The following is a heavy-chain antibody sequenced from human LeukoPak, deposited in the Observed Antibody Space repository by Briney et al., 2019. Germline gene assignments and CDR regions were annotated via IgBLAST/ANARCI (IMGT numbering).Heavy chain of an antibody. CDR2: IYHSGST. D-gene: IGHD3-3*01. J-gene: IGHJ4*02. CDR3: ARVRFLEWSPQYYFDY. CDR1: GYSIGSGYY. V-gene: IGHV4-38-2*01. Sequence: SETLSLTCAVSGYSIGSGYYWGWIRQPPGKGLEWIGSIYHSGSTYYNPSLKSRVTISVDTSKNQFSLKLSSVTAADTAVYYCARVRFLEWSPQYYFDYWGQGTLVTVSS.